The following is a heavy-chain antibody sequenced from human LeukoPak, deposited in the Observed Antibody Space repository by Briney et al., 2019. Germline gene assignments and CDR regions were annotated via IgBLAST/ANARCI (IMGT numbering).Heavy chain of an antibody. Sequence: ASVKVSCKASGYTFTSYDINWVRQATGQGLEWMGWMNPNSGNTGYAQKFQGRVTITRNTSISTAYMELRSLRSDDTAVYYCARVISGDSSGWIPRGYYYYYYMDVWGKGTTVTVSS. CDR3: ARVISGDSSGWIPRGYYYYYYMDV. CDR1: GYTFTSYD. D-gene: IGHD6-19*01. CDR2: MNPNSGNT. V-gene: IGHV1-8*03. J-gene: IGHJ6*03.